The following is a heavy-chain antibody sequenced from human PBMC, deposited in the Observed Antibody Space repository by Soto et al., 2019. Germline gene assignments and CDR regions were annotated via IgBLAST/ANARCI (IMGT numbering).Heavy chain of an antibody. Sequence: EVQLVESGGGLVKPGGSLRLSCAASGFTFSNAWMNWVRQAPGKGLEWVGRIKSKTDGGTTDYAAPVKGRFTISRDDSKNTLYLQMNSLKTEDTAVYYCTTDSSGYYPFFDYWGQGTLVIVSS. CDR1: GFTFSNAW. CDR3: TTDSSGYYPFFDY. CDR2: IKSKTDGGTT. V-gene: IGHV3-15*07. D-gene: IGHD3-22*01. J-gene: IGHJ4*02.